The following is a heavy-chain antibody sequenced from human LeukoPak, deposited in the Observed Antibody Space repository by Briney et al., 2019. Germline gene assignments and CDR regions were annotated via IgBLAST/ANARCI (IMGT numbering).Heavy chain of an antibody. CDR3: ARGGTSWCGGLDY. CDR2: IYYSGST. CDR1: GGSISSYY. Sequence: SETLSLTCTVYGGSISSYYWSWIRQPPGKGLEWIGYIYYSGSTNYNPSLKSRVTISVDTSKNQFSLKLSSVTAADTAVYYCARGGTSWCGGLDYWGQGTLVTVSS. V-gene: IGHV4-59*01. J-gene: IGHJ4*02. D-gene: IGHD6-13*01.